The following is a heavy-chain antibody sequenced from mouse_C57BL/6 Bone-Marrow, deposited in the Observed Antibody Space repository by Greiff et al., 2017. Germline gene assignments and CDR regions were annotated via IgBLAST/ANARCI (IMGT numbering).Heavy chain of an antibody. CDR3: ARQNSNYFFYAMDY. D-gene: IGHD2-5*01. J-gene: IGHJ4*01. V-gene: IGHV5-15*01. CDR2: ISNLAYSI. Sequence: EVQWVESGGGLVQPGGSLKLSCAASGFTFSDYGMAWVRQAPRKGPEWVAFISNLAYSIYYADTVTGRFTISRENAKNTLYLEMSSLRSEDTAMYYCARQNSNYFFYAMDYWGQGTSVTVSS. CDR1: GFTFSDYG.